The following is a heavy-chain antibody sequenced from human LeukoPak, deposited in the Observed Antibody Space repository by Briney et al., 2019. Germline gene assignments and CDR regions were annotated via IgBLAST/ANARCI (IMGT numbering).Heavy chain of an antibody. CDR3: ARVYYSNSYDYWYFDL. J-gene: IGHJ2*01. CDR1: GGSVSDYY. D-gene: IGHD6-13*01. Sequence: SETLSLTCTVSGGSVSDYYWSWIRQSPGKGLEWIGYIYYTGSTSHNPSLRSRVTMSADTSKNQFSLKLSSVTAADTAVYYCARVYYSNSYDYWYFDLWGRGTLVTVSS. V-gene: IGHV4-59*02. CDR2: IYYTGST.